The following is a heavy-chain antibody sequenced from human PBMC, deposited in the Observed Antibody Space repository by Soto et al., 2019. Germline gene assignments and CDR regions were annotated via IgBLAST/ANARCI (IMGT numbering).Heavy chain of an antibody. CDR1: GFTFSSYA. Sequence: QVQLVESGGGVVQPGRSLRLSCAASGFTFSSYAMHWVRQAPGKGLEWVAVISYDGSNKYYADSVKGRFTISRDTSKNTLYLQMNSLRAEDTAVYYCARDQTETTLTTYFHYWGQGTLVTVSS. CDR3: ARDQTETTLTTYFHY. D-gene: IGHD4-17*01. CDR2: ISYDGSNK. V-gene: IGHV3-30-3*01. J-gene: IGHJ4*02.